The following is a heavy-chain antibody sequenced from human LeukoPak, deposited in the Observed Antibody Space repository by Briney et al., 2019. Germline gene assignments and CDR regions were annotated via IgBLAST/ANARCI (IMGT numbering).Heavy chain of an antibody. V-gene: IGHV4-59*08. Sequence: PSETRSLTCTVSGRSISSYFWSWIRHPPGKGLEWIGYIYYSGGTNYNPSLKSRVIISVDTSKNQFSLILSSVTAADTAVYYCARQERYYGSGSYTYFQHWGQGTLVTVSS. CDR2: IYYSGGT. J-gene: IGHJ1*01. D-gene: IGHD3-10*01. CDR1: GRSISSYF. CDR3: ARQERYYGSGSYTYFQH.